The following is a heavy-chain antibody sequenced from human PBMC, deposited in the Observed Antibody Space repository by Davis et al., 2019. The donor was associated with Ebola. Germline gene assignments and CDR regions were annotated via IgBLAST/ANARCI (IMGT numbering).Heavy chain of an antibody. CDR2: IYHSGST. Sequence: SETLSLTCTVSGGSISSGYYWGWIRQPPGKGLEWIGSIYHSGSTYYNPSLKSRVTISVDTSKNQFSLKLSSVTAADTAVYYCARVLGSDRDYWGQGTLVTVSS. D-gene: IGHD6-19*01. V-gene: IGHV4-38-2*02. J-gene: IGHJ4*02. CDR3: ARVLGSDRDY. CDR1: GGSISSGYY.